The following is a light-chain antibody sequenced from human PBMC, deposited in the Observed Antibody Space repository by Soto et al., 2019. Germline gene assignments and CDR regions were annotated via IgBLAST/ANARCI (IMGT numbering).Light chain of an antibody. V-gene: IGKV4-1*01. CDR2: WAS. CDR3: QQYYDTPSR. J-gene: IGKJ2*01. Sequence: DIVMTQSPDSLAVSLGERATINCKSSQSVLYSSNNKNYLAWYQHKQGQPPKLLIYWASTRESGVPDRFSGSGSGTDFTLTISSLQAEDVSVYCCQQYYDTPSRIGQGTKLEIK. CDR1: QSVLYSSNNKNY.